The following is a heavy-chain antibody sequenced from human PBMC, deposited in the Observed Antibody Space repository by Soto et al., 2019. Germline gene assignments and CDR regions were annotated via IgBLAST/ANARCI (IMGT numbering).Heavy chain of an antibody. CDR3: ARGRGEMNWAKYYGLDV. V-gene: IGHV3-30*03. CDR2: ITYEGSQI. CDR1: GFTFPRFG. Sequence: QVQLVESGGGVVQPGRSLRLSCAASGFTFPRFGMHWVRQAPGKGLEWVALITYEGSQIYYADAVKGRFTISRDNGDNTLSLQMDNLRTEDTAKYFCARGRGEMNWAKYYGLDVWGQGTTVTVSS. D-gene: IGHD7-27*01. J-gene: IGHJ6*02.